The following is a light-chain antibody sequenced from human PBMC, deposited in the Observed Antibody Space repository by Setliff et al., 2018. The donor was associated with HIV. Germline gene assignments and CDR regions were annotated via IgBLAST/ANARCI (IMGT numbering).Light chain of an antibody. CDR3: SSYARTNTFTYV. V-gene: IGLV2-14*03. J-gene: IGLJ1*01. CDR1: SSDVGGYNY. CDR2: DVS. Sequence: QSVLTQPASVSGSPGQSITISCTGTSSDVGGYNYVSWYQQHPGKAPKLMIYDVSNRPSGVSNRFSGSKSGNTASLTISGLQAEDEADYYCSSYARTNTFTYVFGTGTKVTVL.